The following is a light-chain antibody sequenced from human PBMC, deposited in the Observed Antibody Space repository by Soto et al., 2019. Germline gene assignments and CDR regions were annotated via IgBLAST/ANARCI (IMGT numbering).Light chain of an antibody. CDR3: QQYNSLPLT. CDR1: QSVSSS. V-gene: IGKV3-15*01. CDR2: AAS. J-gene: IGKJ4*01. Sequence: EIVMTQSPATLSVSPGERATLSCRASQSVSSSLAWYQQKPGQALSLLIYAASTRATGIPARFSGSGSGTEFTLTISSLQSEDFAVYYYQQYNSLPLTLGGGTKVEIK.